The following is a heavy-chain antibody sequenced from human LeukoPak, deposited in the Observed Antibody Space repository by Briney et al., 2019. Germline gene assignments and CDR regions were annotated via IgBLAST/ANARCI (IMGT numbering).Heavy chain of an antibody. CDR3: ASGAYEDHDY. CDR1: GFTFSNAW. D-gene: IGHD3-22*01. V-gene: IGHV3-21*01. Sequence: PGGSLRLSCAASGFTFSNAWMNWVRQAPGKGLEWVSSISGSSSYIYYADSVKGRFTISRDNAKNSLYLQMNSLRAEDTAVYYCASGAYEDHDYWGQGTLVTVSS. CDR2: ISGSSSYI. J-gene: IGHJ4*02.